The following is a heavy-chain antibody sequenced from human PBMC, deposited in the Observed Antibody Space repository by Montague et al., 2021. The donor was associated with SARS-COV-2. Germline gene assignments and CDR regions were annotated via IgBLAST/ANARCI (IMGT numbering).Heavy chain of an antibody. CDR3: ASQDYDTLTGFRYHYYGMDV. CDR2: IYSDESHT. CDR1: GVNFRSYV. D-gene: IGHD3-9*01. V-gene: IGHV3-23*03. J-gene: IGHJ6*02. Sequence: SLRLSCAASGVNFRSYVMSWVRQVPGKGLEWVSGIYSDESHTNYXDSXKGRFTISRDNSKNMVYLEMSHLRAEDTAVYYCASQDYDTLTGFRYHYYGMDVWGQGTTVTVSS.